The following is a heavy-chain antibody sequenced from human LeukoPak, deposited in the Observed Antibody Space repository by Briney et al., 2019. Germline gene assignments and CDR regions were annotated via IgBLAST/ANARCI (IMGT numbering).Heavy chain of an antibody. CDR3: ARGSEYFQH. Sequence: GGSLRLSCADSGFTVSSNSMSWVRQAPGKGLEWVSIIYSGGNTFHADSVKARFSISRDESRGTVYLQMNSLRAEDTAVYYCARGSEYFQHWGQGTLVTVSS. V-gene: IGHV3-66*01. CDR1: GFTVSSNS. J-gene: IGHJ1*01. CDR2: IYSGGNT.